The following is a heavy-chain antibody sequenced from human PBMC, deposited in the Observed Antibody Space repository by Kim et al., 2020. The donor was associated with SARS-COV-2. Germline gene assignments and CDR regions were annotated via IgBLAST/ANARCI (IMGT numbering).Heavy chain of an antibody. D-gene: IGHD3-9*01. CDR3: ARGSSGDI. Sequence: GRRTDYGDSVKGRFTISRDNASYTLYLPRNSLRAEDTAVYYCARGSSGDIWGQGTLVTVSS. CDR2: GRRT. V-gene: IGHV3-74*01. J-gene: IGHJ4*02.